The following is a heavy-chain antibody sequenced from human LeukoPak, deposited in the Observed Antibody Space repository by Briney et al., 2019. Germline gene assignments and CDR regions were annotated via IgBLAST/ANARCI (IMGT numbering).Heavy chain of an antibody. CDR2: IIPIFNRV. V-gene: IGHV1-69*01. Sequence: SVKVSCKASGGSISSSAINWVRQAPGQGLEWMGGIIPIFNRVKKTQKFQDRVTITADESTSTVYMELSSLRSEDTAVYYCARDEGQVPGDWYFDLWGRGTLVTVSS. CDR1: GGSISSSA. J-gene: IGHJ2*01. D-gene: IGHD3-10*01. CDR3: ARDEGQVPGDWYFDL.